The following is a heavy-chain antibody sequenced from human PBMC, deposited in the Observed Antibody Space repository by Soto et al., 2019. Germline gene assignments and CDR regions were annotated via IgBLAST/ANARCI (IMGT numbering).Heavy chain of an antibody. V-gene: IGHV2-5*01. D-gene: IGHD6-19*01. J-gene: IGHJ4*02. CDR3: AHRLLYDSGWSEYYFDY. CDR2: IYWNDDK. Sequence: SGPTLVNPTQTLTLTCTFSGFSLSTSGVGVGWIRQPPGKALEWLALIYWNDDKRYSPSLKSRLTITKDTSKNQVVLTMTNMDPVDTATYYCAHRLLYDSGWSEYYFDYWGQGTLVTVS. CDR1: GFSLSTSGVG.